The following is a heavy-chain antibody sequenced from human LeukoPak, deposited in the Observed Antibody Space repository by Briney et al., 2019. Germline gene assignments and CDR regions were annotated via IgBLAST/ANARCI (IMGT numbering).Heavy chain of an antibody. CDR1: GGSISSYY. Sequence: PSETLSLTCTVSGGSISSYYWSWIRQPPGKGLEWIGYIYTSGSTNYNPSLKSRVHISVDTSKNQFSLKLSSVTAADTAVYYRARSIAARPFDPWGQGTLVTVSS. D-gene: IGHD6-6*01. V-gene: IGHV4-4*09. CDR2: IYTSGST. CDR3: ARSIAARPFDP. J-gene: IGHJ5*02.